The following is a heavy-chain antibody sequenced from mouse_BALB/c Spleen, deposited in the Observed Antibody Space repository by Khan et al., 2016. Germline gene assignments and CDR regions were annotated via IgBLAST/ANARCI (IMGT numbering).Heavy chain of an antibody. V-gene: IGHV3-2*02. CDR1: GYSITSDYA. D-gene: IGHD1-2*01. J-gene: IGHJ4*01. Sequence: EVQLQESGPGLVKPSQSLSLTCTVTGYSITSDYAWNWIRQFPGNKLEWMGYITYSGSTRYYPSLKSRISITRETSKNQFFLQLHSVTTADTATYFCARPPTAYYAMDYWGQGTSVTVSS. CDR2: ITYSGST. CDR3: ARPPTAYYAMDY.